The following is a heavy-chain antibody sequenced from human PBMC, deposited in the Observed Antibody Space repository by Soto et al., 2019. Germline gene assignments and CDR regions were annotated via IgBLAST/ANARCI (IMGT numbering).Heavy chain of an antibody. CDR1: GFTVSSNY. CDR3: ARDWRSYYDSSGYDAFDI. D-gene: IGHD3-22*01. Sequence: GGSLRLSCAASGFTVSSNYMSWVRQAPGKGLEWVSVIYSGGSTYYADSVKGRFTISRHNSKNTLYLQMNSLRAEDTAVYYCARDWRSYYDSSGYDAFDIWGQGTMVTVSS. V-gene: IGHV3-66*01. J-gene: IGHJ3*02. CDR2: IYSGGST.